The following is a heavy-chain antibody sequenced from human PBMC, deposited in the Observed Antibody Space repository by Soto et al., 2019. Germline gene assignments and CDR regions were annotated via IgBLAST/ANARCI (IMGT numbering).Heavy chain of an antibody. D-gene: IGHD4-17*01. V-gene: IGHV5-51*01. CDR2: IYPHDSDT. J-gene: IGHJ4*02. Sequence: EVELVQSGAEVKKPGDSLKISCKGSGFTYINYWIDWVRQMPGEGLEWMGRIYPHDSDTKYSPSFQGQVTISADKSINTASLHWRGLKASDTAVYYCAKGVRAGSGEYDYFDSWGQGTLVTVSS. CDR1: GFTYINYW. CDR3: AKGVRAGSGEYDYFDS.